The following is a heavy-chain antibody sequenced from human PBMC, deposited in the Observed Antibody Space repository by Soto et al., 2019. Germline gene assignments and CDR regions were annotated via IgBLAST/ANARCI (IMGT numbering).Heavy chain of an antibody. CDR1: GGSISSSNW. J-gene: IGHJ6*02. D-gene: IGHD4-4*01. CDR3: ARLTTVTTAPYYFYGMDV. Sequence: SETLSLTCAVSGGSISSSNWWSWVRHPPRKGLEGMVEIYHSGSTNYNPSLKSRVTISVDKSKNKFSPKMSSVAAAETAVYYCARLTTVTTAPYYFYGMDVWGQGTTVTVSS. V-gene: IGHV4-4*02. CDR2: IYHSGST.